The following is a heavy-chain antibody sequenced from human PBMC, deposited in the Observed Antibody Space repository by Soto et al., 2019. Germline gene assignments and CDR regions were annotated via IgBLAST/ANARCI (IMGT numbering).Heavy chain of an antibody. J-gene: IGHJ5*02. CDR2: ITTSGGTI. CDR3: ARVVARITIFGVVMGPFDP. CDR1: GFTFSSYE. Sequence: GGSLRLSCAASGFTFSSYEMNWVRQAPGKGLEWVSYITTSGGTIYYADSVKGRFTISRDNAKNSLYLQMNSLRAEDTAVYYCARVVARITIFGVVMGPFDPWGQGTLVTVSS. V-gene: IGHV3-48*03. D-gene: IGHD3-3*01.